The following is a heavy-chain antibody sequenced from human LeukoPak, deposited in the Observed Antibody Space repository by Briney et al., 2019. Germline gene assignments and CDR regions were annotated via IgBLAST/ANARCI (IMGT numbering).Heavy chain of an antibody. CDR1: GGSINSSIYH. Sequence: SETLSLTCTVSGGSINSSIYHWGWIRQPPGKGLEWIGNIYYSGSTNYNPSLKSRVTISVDKSKNQFSLKLSSVTAADTAVYYCARALAATMMTFDIWGQGTMVTVSS. V-gene: IGHV4-39*07. CDR2: IYYSGST. J-gene: IGHJ3*02. CDR3: ARALAATMMTFDI. D-gene: IGHD6-25*01.